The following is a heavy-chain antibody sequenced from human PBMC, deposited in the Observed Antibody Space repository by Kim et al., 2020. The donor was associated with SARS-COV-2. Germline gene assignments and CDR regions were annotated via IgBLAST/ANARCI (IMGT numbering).Heavy chain of an antibody. V-gene: IGHV1-69*01. D-gene: IGHD6-13*01. CDR3: ARGKVSSSWNGYDY. J-gene: IGHJ4*02. Sequence: AQKFQGRVTITADESTSTAYMELSSLRSEDTAVYYCARGKVSSSWNGYDYWGQGTLVTVSS.